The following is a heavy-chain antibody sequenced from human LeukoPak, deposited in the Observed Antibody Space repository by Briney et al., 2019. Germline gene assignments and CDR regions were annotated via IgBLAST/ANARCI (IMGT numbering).Heavy chain of an antibody. CDR1: GFTFRNIW. V-gene: IGHV3-15*01. CDR2: IRSNSDGGTA. D-gene: IGHD5-24*01. J-gene: IGHJ4*02. Sequence: KPGGSLRLSCAASGFTFRNIWMTWVRQAPGKGLEWVGRIRSNSDGGTADYAAPVKGRFTISRADSKTALYLQLNSLKAEDTAVYYCTTATSVTTSWSWGQGTLVTVSS. CDR3: TTATSVTTSWS.